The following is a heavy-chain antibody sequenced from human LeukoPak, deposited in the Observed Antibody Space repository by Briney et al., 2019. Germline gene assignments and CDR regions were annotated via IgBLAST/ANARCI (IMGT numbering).Heavy chain of an antibody. CDR2: INHSGST. V-gene: IGHV4-34*01. Sequence: PSETLSLTCGVFYGSFSGYYWSWIRQPPGKGPEWIGEINHSGSTNYNPSLKSRVTISVDTSKDQFSLRVNSVTAADTAVYYCARHGLVAARHAFDIWGQGTMVTVSS. CDR1: YGSFSGYY. D-gene: IGHD6-6*01. CDR3: ARHGLVAARHAFDI. J-gene: IGHJ3*02.